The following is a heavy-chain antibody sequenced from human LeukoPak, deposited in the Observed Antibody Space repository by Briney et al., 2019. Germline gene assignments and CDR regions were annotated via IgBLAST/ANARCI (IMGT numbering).Heavy chain of an antibody. J-gene: IGHJ5*02. CDR2: ISPNNGDT. D-gene: IGHD3-16*01. CDR1: GYTFTNYG. CDR3: ARDLRGSTPADP. Sequence: ASVKVSCKASGYTFTNYGITWVRQAPGQGLEWMGWISPNNGDTNYAQKFQGRVIMTTDTSTSTAYMEVRTLRSDDTAVYYCARDLRGSTPADPWGQGTLVTVPS. V-gene: IGHV1-18*01.